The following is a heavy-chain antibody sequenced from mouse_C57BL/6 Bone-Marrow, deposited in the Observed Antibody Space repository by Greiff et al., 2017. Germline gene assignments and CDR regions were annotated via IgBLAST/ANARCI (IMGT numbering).Heavy chain of an antibody. J-gene: IGHJ4*01. CDR1: GFTFSSYA. CDR2: ISDGGSYT. Sequence: EVQGVESGGGLVKPGGSLKLSCAASGFTFSSYAMSWVRQTPEKRLEWVATISDGGSYTYYPDNVKGRFTISRDNAKNNLYLQMSHLKSKDTAMYYCAREWLLPNYAMDYWGQGTSVTVSS. CDR3: AREWLLPNYAMDY. D-gene: IGHD2-3*01. V-gene: IGHV5-4*01.